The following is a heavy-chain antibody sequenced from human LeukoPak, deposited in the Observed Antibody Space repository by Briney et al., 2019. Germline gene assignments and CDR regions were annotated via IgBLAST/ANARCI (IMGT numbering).Heavy chain of an antibody. J-gene: IGHJ4*02. CDR1: GFTFDDYA. CDR3: ARDAGQDTAMVILDY. CDR2: ISWNSGSI. D-gene: IGHD5-18*01. Sequence: PGGSLRLSCAASGFTFDDYAMHWVRQAPGKGLEWVSGISWNSGSIGYADSVKGRFTISRDNAKNSLYLQMNSLRAEDTAVYYCARDAGQDTAMVILDYWGQGTLVTVSS. V-gene: IGHV3-9*01.